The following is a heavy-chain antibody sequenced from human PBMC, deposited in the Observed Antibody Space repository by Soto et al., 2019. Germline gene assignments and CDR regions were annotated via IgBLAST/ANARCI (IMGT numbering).Heavy chain of an antibody. D-gene: IGHD1-26*01. CDR3: AKSGSHSYFDY. CDR1: EFTFSSYA. CDR2: ISPTTGNT. V-gene: IGHV3-23*01. J-gene: IGHJ4*02. Sequence: LRLSFAASEFTFSSYAMAWVRLAPGKGLEWVSSISPTTGNTYYADSVKGRFTISRDDSRNTLYLQMNSLRADDTAVYYCAKSGSHSYFDYWGQGTLVTVSS.